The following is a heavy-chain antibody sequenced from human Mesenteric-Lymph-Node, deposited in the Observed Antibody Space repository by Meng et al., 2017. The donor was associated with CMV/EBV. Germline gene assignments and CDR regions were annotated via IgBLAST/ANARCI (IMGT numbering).Heavy chain of an antibody. J-gene: IGHJ4*02. CDR2: IRSKAYGGTT. CDR3: TRERPYVWGSYRYSDY. V-gene: IGHV3-49*04. CDR1: GFTFGDYA. D-gene: IGHD3-16*02. Sequence: GGSLRLSCTASGFTFGDYAMSWVRQAPGKGLEWVGFIRSKAYGGTTEYAASVKGRFTISRDDSKSIAYLQMNSLKTEDTAVYYCTRERPYVWGSYRYSDYWGQGTLVTVSS.